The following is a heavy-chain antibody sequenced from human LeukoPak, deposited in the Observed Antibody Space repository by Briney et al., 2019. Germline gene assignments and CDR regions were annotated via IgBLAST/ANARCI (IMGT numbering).Heavy chain of an antibody. CDR3: ARVSGYYGSEDY. D-gene: IGHD3-10*01. Sequence: KPSETLSLTCTVSGYSISSGYYWGWIRQPPGKGLEWIGSIYHSGSTYYNPSLKSRVTISVDTSKNQFSLKLSSVTAADTAVYYCARVSGYYGSEDYWGQGTLVTVSS. CDR1: GYSISSGYY. CDR2: IYHSGST. V-gene: IGHV4-38-2*02. J-gene: IGHJ4*02.